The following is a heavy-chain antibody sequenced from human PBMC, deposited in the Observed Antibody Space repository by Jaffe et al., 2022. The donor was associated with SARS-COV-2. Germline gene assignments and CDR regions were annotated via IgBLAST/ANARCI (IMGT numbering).Heavy chain of an antibody. Sequence: QVHLQESGSGLVKPSGTLSLTCAVSGGSISSSHWWTWVRQSPKKGLEWIGEIYHSGSTNYNPSLKSRVTMSVDETRSHFSLRLTSVTAADTAVYYCARDRRDDYNRRGFDVWGPGTLVTVS. CDR1: GGSISSSHW. CDR3: ARDRRDDYNRRGFDV. CDR2: IYHSGST. J-gene: IGHJ3*01. D-gene: IGHD4-4*01. V-gene: IGHV4-4*02.